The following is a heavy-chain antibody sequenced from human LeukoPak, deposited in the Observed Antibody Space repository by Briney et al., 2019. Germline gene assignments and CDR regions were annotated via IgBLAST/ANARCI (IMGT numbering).Heavy chain of an antibody. J-gene: IGHJ5*02. V-gene: IGHV3-33*01. CDR1: GFTFSSYG. D-gene: IGHD2/OR15-2a*01. Sequence: GGSLRLSCAASGFTFSSYGMHWVRQAPGKGLEWVAVIWYDGSNKYYADSVKGRFTISRDNSKNTLYLQMNSLRAEDTAVYYCARTFTANDNWFDPWGQGTLVTVSS. CDR3: ARTFTANDNWFDP. CDR2: IWYDGSNK.